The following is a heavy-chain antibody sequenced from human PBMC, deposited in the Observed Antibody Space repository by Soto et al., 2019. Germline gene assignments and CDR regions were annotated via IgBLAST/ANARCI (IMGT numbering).Heavy chain of an antibody. V-gene: IGHV1-18*01. J-gene: IGHJ4*02. CDR2: ISTYNGNT. CDR3: ARVAAPRMVTFGEAIVDRDAY. Sequence: QVQLVQSGAEVKKIGASVKVSCKASGYTFNNYGFSWVRQAPGQGLEWMGWISTYNGNTNYAQKFQGRVTMTTDTSTNTAYMELRSLRSDDTAVYYCARVAAPRMVTFGEAIVDRDAYWGQGTLVTVSS. D-gene: IGHD3-16*02. CDR1: GYTFNNYG.